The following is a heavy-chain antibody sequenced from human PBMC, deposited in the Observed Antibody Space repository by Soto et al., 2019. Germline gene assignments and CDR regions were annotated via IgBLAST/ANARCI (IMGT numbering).Heavy chain of an antibody. D-gene: IGHD5-12*01. CDR1: GGTFSSYE. V-gene: IGHV1-69*01. CDR3: ATTGDGYNFDF. CDR2: VIPIFGTT. J-gene: IGHJ4*02. Sequence: QMQLVQSGAEVKKPGSSVKVSCKSSGGTFSSYEVNWVRQAPGQGLEWVGGVIPIFGTTKYAPKFQGRIAISADQSTTMSYIELSSLGSEDTAVYFCATTGDGYNFDFWGQGTPVTVSS.